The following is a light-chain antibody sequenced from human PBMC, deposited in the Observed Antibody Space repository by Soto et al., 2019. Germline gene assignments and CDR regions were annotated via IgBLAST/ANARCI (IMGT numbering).Light chain of an antibody. CDR3: QQYGNSPPT. Sequence: EIVLTQSPGTLSLSPGERATLSCRASQSLSSSYLAWYQQRPGQAPRLLIYGASSRATGIPERFSGSGSVTDFTLTISRLEPEDFAVYHCQQYGNSPPTFGGGTKVEI. V-gene: IGKV3-20*01. CDR2: GAS. CDR1: QSLSSSY. J-gene: IGKJ4*01.